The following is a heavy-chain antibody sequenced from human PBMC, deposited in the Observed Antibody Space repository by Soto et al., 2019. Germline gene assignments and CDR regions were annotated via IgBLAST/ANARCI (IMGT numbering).Heavy chain of an antibody. CDR3: ARSLTYYYETSGYYLGNI. V-gene: IGHV1-69*01. D-gene: IGHD3-22*01. Sequence: QVQLVQSGAEVKKPGSSVKVSCKASGGTFSQYAISWVRQAPGQGLEWMGGITPIFESGNYAQKFQDRVTITADESTSTAYMELTSLTSEDTAVYYCARSLTYYYETSGYYLGNIWGQGTLVIVSS. CDR1: GGTFSQYA. J-gene: IGHJ4*02. CDR2: ITPIFESG.